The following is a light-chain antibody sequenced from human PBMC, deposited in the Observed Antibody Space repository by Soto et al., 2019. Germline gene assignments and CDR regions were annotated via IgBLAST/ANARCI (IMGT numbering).Light chain of an antibody. CDR2: AAS. CDR3: QQYKT. J-gene: IGKJ1*01. Sequence: DIQMTQSPSTLSASVGDRVTITCRASQSISSWLAWYQQKPGKAPKLLIYAASSLQSGVPSRFSGSGSGTEFTLTISSLQPDDFATYYCQQYKTFGQGTKVDIK. CDR1: QSISSW. V-gene: IGKV1-5*01.